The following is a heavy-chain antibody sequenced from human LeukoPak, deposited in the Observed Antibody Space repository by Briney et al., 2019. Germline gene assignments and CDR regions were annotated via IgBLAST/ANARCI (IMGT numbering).Heavy chain of an antibody. CDR2: TYYRSKWFI. CDR1: GDSVSINSAA. CDR3: TRSDCSSGRCPGFDN. V-gene: IGHV6-1*01. D-gene: IGHD6-19*01. J-gene: IGHJ4*02. Sequence: SQTFSLTCGLSGDSVSINSAAWNWIRQSPSRGLEWLGRTYYRSKWFINYAPSVKSRIIINPDTPKNQVSLQLNSVTPEDTAVYYCTRSDCSSGRCPGFDNWGQGTLVTVSS.